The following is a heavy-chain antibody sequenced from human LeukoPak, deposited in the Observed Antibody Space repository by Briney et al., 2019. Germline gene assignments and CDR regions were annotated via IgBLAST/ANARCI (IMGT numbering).Heavy chain of an antibody. CDR2: ISSSGSTI. CDR3: ARDRGGTNWGIYVFDY. D-gene: IGHD7-27*01. V-gene: IGHV3-48*03. CDR1: GFSFSSYE. J-gene: IGHJ4*02. Sequence: GGSLRLSCAASGFSFSSYEMNWVRQAPGKGLEWVSYISSSGSTIYYADSVKGRFTISRDNAKNSLNLQMGSLRAEDTAVYYCARDRGGTNWGIYVFDYWGQGALVTVSS.